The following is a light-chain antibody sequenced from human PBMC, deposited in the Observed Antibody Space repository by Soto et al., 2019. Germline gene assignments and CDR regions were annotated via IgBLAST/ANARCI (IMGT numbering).Light chain of an antibody. CDR3: QSYDNSLSAVL. V-gene: IGLV1-40*01. CDR1: SSNIGAGYD. CDR2: DNS. Sequence: QSVLTPPPSVSGAPGQRVTISCTGSSSNIGAGYDVHWYQQLPGTAPKLLIYDNSNRPSGVPDRFSGSRSGTSASLAITGLQAEDEADYYCQSYDNSLSAVLFGGGTKLTVL. J-gene: IGLJ2*01.